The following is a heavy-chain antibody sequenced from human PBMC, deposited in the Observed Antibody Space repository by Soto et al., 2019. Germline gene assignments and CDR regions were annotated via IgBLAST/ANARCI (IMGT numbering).Heavy chain of an antibody. V-gene: IGHV3-11*06. Sequence: GGSLRLSCVASGFTFSDYYMSWIRQAPGKGLEWVSYISGSGSYTNYADSVKGRFTISRDNTKNSLYLQMNSLRAEDTAVYYCAKTLLPWDIVVPAFDYWGQGTLVTVSS. D-gene: IGHD2-15*01. CDR2: ISGSGSYT. CDR3: AKTLLPWDIVVPAFDY. J-gene: IGHJ4*02. CDR1: GFTFSDYY.